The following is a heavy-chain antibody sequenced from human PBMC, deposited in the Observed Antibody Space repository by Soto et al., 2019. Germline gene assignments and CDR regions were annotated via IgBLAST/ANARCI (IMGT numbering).Heavy chain of an antibody. CDR3: ARIDARSADY. J-gene: IGHJ4*02. CDR2: INPNSGGT. V-gene: IGHV1-2*04. D-gene: IGHD1-26*01. Sequence: GASVKVSCKASGYTFTSSGISWVRQAPGQGLEWMGWINPNSGGTNYAQKFQGWVTMTRDTSISTAYMELSRLRSDDTAVYYCARIDARSADYWGQGTLVTVSS. CDR1: GYTFTSSG.